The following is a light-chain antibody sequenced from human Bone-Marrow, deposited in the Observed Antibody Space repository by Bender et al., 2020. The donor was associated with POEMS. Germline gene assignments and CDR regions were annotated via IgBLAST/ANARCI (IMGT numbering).Light chain of an antibody. Sequence: SYEVTQPPSVSVSPGQTASITCSGDDLGDKYVAWYQHKPGQSPLLVIYEDTKRPSGIPERFSASNSGHTATLTISGTQAKDEADYYCQTWDTYSVIFGGGTKLTVL. J-gene: IGLJ2*01. CDR1: DLGDKY. CDR2: EDT. V-gene: IGLV3-1*01. CDR3: QTWDTYSVI.